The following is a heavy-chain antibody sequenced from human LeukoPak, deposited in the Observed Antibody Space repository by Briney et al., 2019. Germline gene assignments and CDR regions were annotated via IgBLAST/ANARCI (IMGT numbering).Heavy chain of an antibody. CDR2: INHSGST. Sequence: PSETLSLTCAVYGGSFSGYYWRWIRQPPGKGLEGVGEINHSGSTNYNPSLKSRVTISVDTSKNQFSLQLRSVTAADTAVYYCARLLRYFDVYYYHMDVWGKGTTVTISS. CDR1: GGSFSGYY. CDR3: ARLLRYFDVYYYHMDV. D-gene: IGHD3-9*01. V-gene: IGHV4-34*01. J-gene: IGHJ6*03.